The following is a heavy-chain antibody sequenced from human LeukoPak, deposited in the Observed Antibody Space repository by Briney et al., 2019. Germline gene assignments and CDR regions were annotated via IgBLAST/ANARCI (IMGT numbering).Heavy chain of an antibody. V-gene: IGHV4-59*12. D-gene: IGHD4-23*01. CDR2: IYYSGST. J-gene: IGHJ4*02. CDR3: ARGTTVVTPYFDY. Sequence: SETLSLTCTVSDGSISSYYWSWIRQPPGKGLEWIGYIYYSGSTNYNPSLKSRVTISVDTSKNQFSLKLSSVTAADTAVYYCARGTTVVTPYFDYWGQGTLVTVSS. CDR1: DGSISSYY.